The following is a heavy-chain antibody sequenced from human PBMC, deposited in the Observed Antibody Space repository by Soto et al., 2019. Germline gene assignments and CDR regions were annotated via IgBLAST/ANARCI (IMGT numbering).Heavy chain of an antibody. Sequence: QVQLQDSGPGLVKPSQTLSLTCNVSGGSIGSGTSYWTWIRQHPGEGLEWIGHIYFTGATYSNPSLPSPLTMSVDTSKNQCSLKLTAVTAADTATYYCASPPRRCYSYGIDYWGQGTRVTGSS. D-gene: IGHD3-22*01. V-gene: IGHV4-31*01. CDR3: ASPPRRCYSYGIDY. J-gene: IGHJ4*02. CDR1: GGSIGSGTSY. CDR2: IYFTGAT.